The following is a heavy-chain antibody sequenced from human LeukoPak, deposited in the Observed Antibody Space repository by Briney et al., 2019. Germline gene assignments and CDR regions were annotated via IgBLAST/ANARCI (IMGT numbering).Heavy chain of an antibody. CDR3: AREVAAAGLDY. D-gene: IGHD6-13*01. J-gene: IGHJ4*02. CDR2: IYYSGST. V-gene: IGHV4-59*01. CDR1: GGSISSYY. Sequence: SETPSLTCTVSGGSISSYYWSWIRQPPGKGLEWIGYIYYSGSTNYNPSLKSQVTISVDTSKNQFSLKLSSVTAADTAVYYCAREVAAAGLDYWGQGTLVTVSS.